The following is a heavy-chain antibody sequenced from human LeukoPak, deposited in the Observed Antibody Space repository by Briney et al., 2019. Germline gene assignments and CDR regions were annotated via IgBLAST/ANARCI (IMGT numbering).Heavy chain of an antibody. D-gene: IGHD3-10*01. V-gene: IGHV3-23*01. CDR1: GFTFSSYA. J-gene: IGHJ4*02. CDR2: ISGSGGST. CDR3: AKFWFGESFDY. Sequence: GGSLRLSCAASGFTFSSYAMSWVRQAPGKGLEWVSVISGSGGSTYYADSVKGRFTISRDDSKNTLYLQMNSLRAEDTALYYCAKFWFGESFDYWGQGTLVTVSS.